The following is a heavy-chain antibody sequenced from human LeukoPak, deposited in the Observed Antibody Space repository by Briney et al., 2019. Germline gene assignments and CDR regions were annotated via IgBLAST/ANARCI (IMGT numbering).Heavy chain of an antibody. Sequence: PPGGSLRLSCAASGFTFSSYSMNWVRQAPGKGLEGVSYISRSGSTIYYADSVKGRFTISRDNAKNSMYLQMNSLRAEDTAVYYCARVPYGRLLWFGELLAAFDYWGQGTLVTVSS. CDR1: GFTFSSYS. D-gene: IGHD3-10*01. J-gene: IGHJ4*02. V-gene: IGHV3-48*04. CDR3: ARVPYGRLLWFGELLAAFDY. CDR2: ISRSGSTI.